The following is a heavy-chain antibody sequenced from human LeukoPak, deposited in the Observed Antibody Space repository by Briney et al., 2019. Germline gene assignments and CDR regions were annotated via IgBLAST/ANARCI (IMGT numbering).Heavy chain of an antibody. CDR2: ITSSSSYI. V-gene: IGHV3-21*04. D-gene: IGHD3-16*01. Sequence: PGGSLRLSCAASGFTFNKYTMNWVRQAPGKGLEWVSSITSSSSYIYYADSVKGRFTISRDNAKKSLSLEMNSLRVEDTAVYYCAKGRGFRVWDPWDNWGQGTLITVSS. CDR3: AKGRGFRVWDPWDN. CDR1: GFTFNKYT. J-gene: IGHJ4*02.